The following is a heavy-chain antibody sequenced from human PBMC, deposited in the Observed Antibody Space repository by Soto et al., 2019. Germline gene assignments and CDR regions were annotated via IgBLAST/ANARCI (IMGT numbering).Heavy chain of an antibody. V-gene: IGHV3-7*01. CDR1: GFTFSNYW. Sequence: GGSLRLSCAASGFTFSNYWMSWVRQAPGKGLEWVANINQDGSDKDYVDSVKGRFTISRDNAKNTLYLQMNSLRAEDTALYYCGVPEDMARTAPGFWGQGTLVTVSS. CDR2: INQDGSDK. CDR3: GVPEDMARTAPGF. D-gene: IGHD3-10*01. J-gene: IGHJ4*02.